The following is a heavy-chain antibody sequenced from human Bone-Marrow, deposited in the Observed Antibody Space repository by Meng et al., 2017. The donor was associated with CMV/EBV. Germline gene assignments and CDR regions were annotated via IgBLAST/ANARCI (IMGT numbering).Heavy chain of an antibody. CDR2: IFSNDEK. Sequence: SGPTLVKPTETLTLTCTVSGFSLSNARMGVSWIRQPPGKALEWLAHIFSNDEKSYSTSLKSRLTISEGTSKSQVVLTMTNMDPVDTATYYCARTPRQVYCSSTSCSNNWFDPWGQGTLVTVYS. D-gene: IGHD2-2*01. CDR3: ARTPRQVYCSSTSCSNNWFDP. CDR1: GFSLSNARMG. V-gene: IGHV2-26*01. J-gene: IGHJ5*02.